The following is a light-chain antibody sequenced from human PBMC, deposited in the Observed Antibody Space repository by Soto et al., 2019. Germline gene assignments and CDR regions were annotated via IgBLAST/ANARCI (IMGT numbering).Light chain of an antibody. J-gene: IGKJ4*01. CDR1: QNVNNNF. CDR2: GVS. Sequence: VLTQSPRTLSLSPGARATLSCRASQNVNNNFVAWYQQKPGQAPSLLIYGVSDRATGVPDRFSGSGSGTDFTLTISRLEPEDFAVYYCQQHGASITFGGGTKVDIK. CDR3: QQHGASIT. V-gene: IGKV3-20*01.